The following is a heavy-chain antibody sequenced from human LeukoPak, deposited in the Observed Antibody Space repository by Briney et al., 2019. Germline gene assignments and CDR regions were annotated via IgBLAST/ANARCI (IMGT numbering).Heavy chain of an antibody. CDR3: ARDDRYPFDY. CDR1: GYTFTAYY. D-gene: IGHD3-16*02. Sequence: ASVKASCKASGYTFTAYYMHWVRQAPGQGLEWMGWIKSKSGGTNYAQKFQGRVTMTRDTSISTAYMELSSLRSDDTAVYFCARDDRYPFDYWGQGTLVTVSS. V-gene: IGHV1-2*02. CDR2: IKSKSGGT. J-gene: IGHJ4*02.